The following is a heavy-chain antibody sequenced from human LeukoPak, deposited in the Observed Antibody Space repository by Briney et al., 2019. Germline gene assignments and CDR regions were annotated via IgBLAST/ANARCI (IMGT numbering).Heavy chain of an antibody. D-gene: IGHD2-2*01. J-gene: IGHJ4*02. V-gene: IGHV3-48*01. CDR1: GLTFNTYT. CDR2: ISGSSGII. Sequence: PGGSLRLSCAASGLTFNTYTMNWVRQAPGKGLEWVSYISGSSGIIDYADSVRGRFTISRDNAKNSLYLQMNSLRAEDTAVYYCARRSGAQLRELYYFDYWGQGTLVTVSS. CDR3: ARRSGAQLRELYYFDY.